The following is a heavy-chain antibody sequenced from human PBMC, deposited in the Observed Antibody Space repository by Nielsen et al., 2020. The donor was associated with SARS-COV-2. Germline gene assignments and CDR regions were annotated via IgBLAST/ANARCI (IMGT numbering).Heavy chain of an antibody. J-gene: IGHJ4*02. CDR3: AKDRAIFMIYITRGGPDS. CDR1: GFTFSSYG. CDR2: IWYDGSNK. D-gene: IGHD3/OR15-3a*01. V-gene: IGHV3-30*02. Sequence: GESLKISCAASGFTFSSYGMHWVRQAPGKGLEWVAVIWYDGSNKYYADSVKGRFTISRDFSKSTLYLQMNSLRAEDTAMYYCAKDRAIFMIYITRGGPDSWGQGTLVTVSS.